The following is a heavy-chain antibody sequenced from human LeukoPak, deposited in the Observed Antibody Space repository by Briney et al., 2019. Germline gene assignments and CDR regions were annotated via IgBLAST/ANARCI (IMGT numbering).Heavy chain of an antibody. Sequence: PSETLSLTCTVSGGPMSPYYWSWIRQPPGKGLEWIGYIYYSGSTNYNPSLKSRVTISVDTSKNQFSLKLSSVTAADTAVYYCARRGYGSGSFNRYYFDYWGQGTLVTVSS. V-gene: IGHV4-59*08. CDR1: GGPMSPYY. D-gene: IGHD3-10*01. J-gene: IGHJ4*02. CDR2: IYYSGST. CDR3: ARRGYGSGSFNRYYFDY.